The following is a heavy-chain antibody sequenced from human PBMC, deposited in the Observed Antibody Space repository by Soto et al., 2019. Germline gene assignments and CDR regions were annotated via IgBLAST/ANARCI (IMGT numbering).Heavy chain of an antibody. V-gene: IGHV4-59*08. Sequence: SETLSLTCTVSGGSISGYYWSWIRQPPGKGVEWIGYIYCSGSTNYNPSLKSRVTISVDTSKNQFSLKLSSVTAADTAVYYCARQGWFGEFDDAFDIWGQGTMITVSS. CDR2: IYCSGST. J-gene: IGHJ3*02. D-gene: IGHD3-10*01. CDR1: GGSISGYY. CDR3: ARQGWFGEFDDAFDI.